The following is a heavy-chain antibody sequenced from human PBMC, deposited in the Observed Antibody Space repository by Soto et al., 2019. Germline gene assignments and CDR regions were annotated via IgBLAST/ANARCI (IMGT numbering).Heavy chain of an antibody. CDR3: ASSYDTGRYYYGMDV. CDR1: GYTFTSYA. Sequence: ASVKVSCKASGYTFTSYAMHWVRQAPGQRLEWMGWINAGNGNTKYSQKFQGRVTITRDTSASTAYMELSSLRSEDTAVYYCASSYDTGRYYYGMDVWGQGTTVTVSS. D-gene: IGHD3-22*01. CDR2: INAGNGNT. J-gene: IGHJ6*02. V-gene: IGHV1-3*01.